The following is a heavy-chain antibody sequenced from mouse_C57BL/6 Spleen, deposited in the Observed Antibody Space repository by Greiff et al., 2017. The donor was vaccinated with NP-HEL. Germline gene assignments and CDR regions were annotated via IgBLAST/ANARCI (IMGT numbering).Heavy chain of an antibody. D-gene: IGHD1-1*01. J-gene: IGHJ3*01. CDR2: ISSGGDYI. V-gene: IGHV5-9-1*02. CDR3: TRVNYGQGFAY. Sequence: EVQLVESGEGLVKPGGSLKLSCAASGFTFSSYAMSWVRQTPEKRLEWVAYISSGGDYISSADPVKGRFTISRDNARNTLYLQMSSLKSEDTAMYYCTRVNYGQGFAYWGQGTLVTVSA. CDR1: GFTFSSYA.